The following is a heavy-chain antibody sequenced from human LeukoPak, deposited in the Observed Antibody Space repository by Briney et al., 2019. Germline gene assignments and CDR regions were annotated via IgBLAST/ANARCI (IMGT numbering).Heavy chain of an antibody. CDR2: IQNDEVDK. Sequence: GGSLRLSCAASGFTFTTYGMHWVRQAPGKGLEWVAFIQNDEVDKFYADSVKGRFTISRDNSKNTLYLQMNSLRAEDTAVYYCARDIGEDGPHGYWGQGTLVTVSS. V-gene: IGHV3-30*02. CDR1: GFTFTTYG. J-gene: IGHJ4*02. CDR3: ARDIGEDGPHGY. D-gene: IGHD3-10*01.